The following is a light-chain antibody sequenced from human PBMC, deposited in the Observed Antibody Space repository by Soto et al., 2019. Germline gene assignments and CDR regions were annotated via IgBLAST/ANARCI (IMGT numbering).Light chain of an antibody. CDR1: SSDVGRYNY. Sequence: QSALTQPASVSGSPGQSITISCTGTSSDVGRYNYVSWYQQHPGKAPKLMIYEVTNRPSGVSNRFSGSKSGNTASLTISGLQAEDEADYYCSSYTSRSTDVFGTGTKLTVL. J-gene: IGLJ1*01. CDR3: SSYTSRSTDV. CDR2: EVT. V-gene: IGLV2-14*01.